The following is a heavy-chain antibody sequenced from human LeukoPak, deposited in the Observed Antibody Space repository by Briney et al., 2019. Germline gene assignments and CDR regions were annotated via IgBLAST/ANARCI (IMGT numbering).Heavy chain of an antibody. D-gene: IGHD3-16*01. Sequence: GGSLRLSCAASGFTFSSYATHWVRQAPGKGLEWVAVISYDGSNTYYADSVKGRFTISRDNAKNSLHLQMNSLRVEDTAVYYCAKNGGPHGMDVWGQGTTVTVSS. CDR3: AKNGGPHGMDV. J-gene: IGHJ6*02. CDR2: ISYDGSNT. CDR1: GFTFSSYA. V-gene: IGHV3-30-3*02.